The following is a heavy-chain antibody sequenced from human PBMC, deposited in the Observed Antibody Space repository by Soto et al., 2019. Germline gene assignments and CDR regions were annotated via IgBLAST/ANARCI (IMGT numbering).Heavy chain of an antibody. CDR2: INPSGGST. Sequence: ASVKVSCKASGYTFTSYYMHWVRQAPGQGLEWMGIINPSGGSTSYAQKFQGRVTMTRDTSTSTVYMELSSLRSEDTAVYYCAREGGGLDRYHYYPCSMDFWGKGTTVTVSS. J-gene: IGHJ6*03. V-gene: IGHV1-46*03. D-gene: IGHD1-1*01. CDR3: AREGGGLDRYHYYPCSMDF. CDR1: GYTFTSYY.